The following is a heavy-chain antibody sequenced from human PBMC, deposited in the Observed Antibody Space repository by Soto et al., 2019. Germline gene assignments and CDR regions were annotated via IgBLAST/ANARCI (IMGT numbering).Heavy chain of an antibody. Sequence: ASVKVSCKASGYTFTSYDINWVRQATGQGLEWMGWMNPNSGNTGYAQKFQGRVTMTRNTSISTAYMELSSLRSEDTAVYYCASTRYYDFWSGYYSGFDPWGQGTLVNVSS. J-gene: IGHJ5*02. V-gene: IGHV1-8*01. CDR3: ASTRYYDFWSGYYSGFDP. CDR2: MNPNSGNT. CDR1: GYTFTSYD. D-gene: IGHD3-3*01.